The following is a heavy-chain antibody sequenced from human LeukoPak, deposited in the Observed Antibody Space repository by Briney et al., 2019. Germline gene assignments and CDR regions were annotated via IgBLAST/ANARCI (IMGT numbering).Heavy chain of an antibody. J-gene: IGHJ4*02. D-gene: IGHD6-6*01. CDR1: GFTFSDYY. Sequence: GGSLRLSCAASGFTFSDYYMSWIRQAPGKGLEWGSYISSSGSTIYYADSVKGRFTISRDNAKNSLYLQMNSLRAEDTAVYYCARDRSRIAARPDPAFDYWGQGTLVTVSS. CDR2: ISSSGSTI. V-gene: IGHV3-11*04. CDR3: ARDRSRIAARPDPAFDY.